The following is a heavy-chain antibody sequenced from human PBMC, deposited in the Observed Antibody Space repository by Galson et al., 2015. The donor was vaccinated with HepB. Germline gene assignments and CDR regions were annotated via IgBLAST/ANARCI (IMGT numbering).Heavy chain of an antibody. CDR1: GFVFSDYF. CDR2: ISGSGNTE. J-gene: IGHJ4*02. V-gene: IGHV3-11*01. D-gene: IGHD6-19*01. CDR3: ATEAGSGWYVVDS. Sequence: SLRLSCAASGFVFSDYFMTWIRQAPGKGLEWVSSISGSGNTEDYADSVKGRFTISRDNAKNSLYLQMNSLRAEDTAVYYCATEAGSGWYVVDSWGQGTPVTVSS.